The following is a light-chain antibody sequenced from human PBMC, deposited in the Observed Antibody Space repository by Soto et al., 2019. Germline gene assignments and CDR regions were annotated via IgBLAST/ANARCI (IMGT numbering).Light chain of an antibody. V-gene: IGKV3-11*01. Sequence: EIVLTPSPGTLSFSPGERATLSCRASQSDSSSYLAWYQQKPGQAPRLLIYEASNRATGIPARFSGSGSGADFTLTISSLEPEDFALYYCQQHINWPLTFGGGTKVDIK. CDR3: QQHINWPLT. CDR2: EAS. CDR1: QSDSSSY. J-gene: IGKJ4*01.